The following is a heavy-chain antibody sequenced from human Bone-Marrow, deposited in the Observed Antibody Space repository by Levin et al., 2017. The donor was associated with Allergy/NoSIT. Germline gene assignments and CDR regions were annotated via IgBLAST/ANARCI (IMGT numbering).Heavy chain of an antibody. CDR2: INTDNGDT. Sequence: GASVKVSCKASGYTLTTYGISWVRQAPGQGLEWMGWINTDNGDTDYAQNLQGRVTMTVDTSTSTAYMDLRSLRSDDTAVYYCARVRFLEYLQAGWFDLWGQGTLVTVSS. V-gene: IGHV1-18*01. J-gene: IGHJ5*02. D-gene: IGHD3-3*01. CDR3: ARVRFLEYLQAGWFDL. CDR1: GYTLTTYG.